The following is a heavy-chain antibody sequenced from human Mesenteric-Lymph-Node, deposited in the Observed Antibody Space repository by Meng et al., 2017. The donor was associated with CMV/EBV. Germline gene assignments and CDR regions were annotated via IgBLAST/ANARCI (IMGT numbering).Heavy chain of an antibody. CDR1: GDSISRSSW. Sequence: CAVSGDSISRSSWWSWVRQAPGKGLEWIGEIFHSGNTNYNPSLRSRVTISVDKSKSQFSLKLSSVTAADTAAYYCARVGATTTCFDYWGQGTLVTVSS. CDR3: ARVGATTTCFDY. J-gene: IGHJ4*02. D-gene: IGHD1-26*01. CDR2: IFHSGNT. V-gene: IGHV4-4*02.